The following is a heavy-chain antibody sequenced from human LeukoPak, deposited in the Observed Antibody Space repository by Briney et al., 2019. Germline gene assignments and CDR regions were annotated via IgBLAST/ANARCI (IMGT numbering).Heavy chain of an antibody. V-gene: IGHV3-48*04. CDR2: ISSSGSTI. D-gene: IGHD6-19*01. CDR3: ARGAKQWLTS. CDR1: GFTFSSYS. J-gene: IGHJ4*02. Sequence: GGSLRLSCAASGFTFSSYSMNWVRQAPGKGLEWVSYISSSGSTIYYADSVRGRFTISRDNAKNSLYLQMNSLRTEDTAVYYCARGAKQWLTSWGQGTLVTVSS.